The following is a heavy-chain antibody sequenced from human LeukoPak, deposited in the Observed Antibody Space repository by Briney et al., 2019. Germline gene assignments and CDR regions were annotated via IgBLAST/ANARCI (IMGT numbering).Heavy chain of an antibody. D-gene: IGHD6-19*01. V-gene: IGHV3-53*01. Sequence: GTLSLTCAVSGGSISSGNWWSWVRQSPGKGLEWVSVIYSGGSTYYADSVKGRFTISRDNSKNTLYLQMNSLRAEDTAVYYCAREAYGAVAGTDNWGQGTLVTVSS. J-gene: IGHJ4*02. CDR1: GGSISSGNW. CDR3: AREAYGAVAGTDN. CDR2: IYSGGST.